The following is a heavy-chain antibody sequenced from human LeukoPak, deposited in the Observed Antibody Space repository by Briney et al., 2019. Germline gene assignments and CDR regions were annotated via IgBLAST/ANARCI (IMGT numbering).Heavy chain of an antibody. CDR2: INYSGST. J-gene: IGHJ4*02. CDR1: GGSFSGYY. D-gene: IGHD6-6*01. V-gene: IGHV4-34*01. CDR3: ARHVYSSSSHFDY. Sequence: SSETLSLTCAVYGGSFSGYYWTWIRQPPGKGLEWIGEINYSGSTKYSPSLKSRVTISVDTSKNQFSLKLNSVTAADTAVYYCARHVYSSSSHFDYWGQGTLVTVSS.